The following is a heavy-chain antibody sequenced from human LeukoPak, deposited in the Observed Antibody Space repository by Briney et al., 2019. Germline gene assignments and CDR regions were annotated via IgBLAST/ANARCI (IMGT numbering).Heavy chain of an antibody. D-gene: IGHD1-26*01. Sequence: ASVKVSCKASGYTFTGHYMHWVRQAPGQGLEWMGWINPNSGGTNYAQKFQGRVTMTRDTSISTAYMELSRLRSDDTAVYYCARDVWELRAFDIWGQGTMVTVSS. CDR1: GYTFTGHY. CDR3: ARDVWELRAFDI. V-gene: IGHV1-2*02. J-gene: IGHJ3*02. CDR2: INPNSGGT.